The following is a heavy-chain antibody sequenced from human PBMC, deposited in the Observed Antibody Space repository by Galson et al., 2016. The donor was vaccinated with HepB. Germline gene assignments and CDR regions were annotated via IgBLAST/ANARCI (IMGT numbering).Heavy chain of an antibody. CDR2: IRPDGSDA. CDR3: ARPPRRTVADPFEY. D-gene: IGHD6-19*01. Sequence: SLRLSCAVSGFSFSDYWIHWVRQAPGMGLMWVSAIRPDGSDATYMDSVKGRFTISRDNARNTVYLQMNSLTADDTAVYFCARPPRRTVADPFEYWGQGTVVTVSS. V-gene: IGHV3-74*01. J-gene: IGHJ4*02. CDR1: GFSFSDYW.